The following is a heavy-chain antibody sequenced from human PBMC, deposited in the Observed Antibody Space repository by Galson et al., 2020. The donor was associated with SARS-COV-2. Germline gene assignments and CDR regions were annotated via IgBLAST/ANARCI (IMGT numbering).Heavy chain of an antibody. CDR2: ISPYNEKI. D-gene: IGHD3-10*01. Sequence: ASVKVSCKASGYTFTGYYMHWVRQAPGQGLEWMGWISPYNEKIYNAQKFQDRITMTTKPSTNTADMELRSLRSDYTAVYYCVRGRYGSGSYYSPEGDAFDIWGQGTLVTVTP. J-gene: IGHJ3*02. V-gene: IGHV1-18*04. CDR1: GYTFTGYY. CDR3: VRGRYGSGSYYSPEGDAFDI.